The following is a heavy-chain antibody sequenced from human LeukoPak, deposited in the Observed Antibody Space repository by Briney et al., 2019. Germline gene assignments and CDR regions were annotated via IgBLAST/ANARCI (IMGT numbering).Heavy chain of an antibody. CDR3: ARGAAGTEPFDY. CDR2: TSSSDAGT. J-gene: IGHJ4*02. D-gene: IGHD6-13*01. CDR1: GFPLSSYA. Sequence: GGSLRLSCAAFGFPLSSYAMSWVRQAPGKWLEWVSATSSSDAGTYHADSVRGRFTISRDNSKNTLYLQMNSLRAEDTASYYCARGAAGTEPFDYWGQGTLVTVSS. V-gene: IGHV3-23*01.